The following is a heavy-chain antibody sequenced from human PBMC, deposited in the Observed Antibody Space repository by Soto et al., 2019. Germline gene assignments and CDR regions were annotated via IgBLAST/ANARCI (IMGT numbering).Heavy chain of an antibody. J-gene: IGHJ6*02. Sequence: GSLRLSCAASGFTFSSYAMHWVRQAPGKGLEWVAVISYDGSNKYYADSVKGRFTISRDNSKNTLYLQMNSLRAEDTAVYYCARDGRAQLGTSDYYYGMDVWGQGTTVTVSS. CDR3: ARDGRAQLGTSDYYYGMDV. CDR1: GFTFSSYA. D-gene: IGHD7-27*01. CDR2: ISYDGSNK. V-gene: IGHV3-30-3*01.